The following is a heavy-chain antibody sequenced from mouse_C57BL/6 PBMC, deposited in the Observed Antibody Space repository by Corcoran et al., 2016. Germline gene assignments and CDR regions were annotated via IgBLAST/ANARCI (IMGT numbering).Heavy chain of an antibody. Sequence: DVQLQESGPGLVKPSQSLSLTCSVTGYSITSGYYWNWIRQFPGNKLEWMGYISYDGSNNYNPSLKNRISITRDTSKNQFFLKLNSVTTEDTATYYCARGDDGSFDYWGQGTTLTVSS. CDR2: ISYDGSN. J-gene: IGHJ2*01. CDR1: GYSITSGYY. D-gene: IGHD2-3*01. V-gene: IGHV3-6*01. CDR3: ARGDDGSFDY.